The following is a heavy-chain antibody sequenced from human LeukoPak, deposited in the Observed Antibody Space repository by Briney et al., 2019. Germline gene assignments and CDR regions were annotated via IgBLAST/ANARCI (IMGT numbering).Heavy chain of an antibody. Sequence: GGSLRLSCEASGFTFDNSGMSWVRQVPGKGLEWVSGINFNGDTSRYAYSVNGRFTISRDNAKKVVYLQMNGLRGEDTALYYCARDRDYNLADSFDHWGQGTLVTVSS. D-gene: IGHD5-24*01. CDR3: ARDRDYNLADSFDH. CDR1: GFTFDNSG. J-gene: IGHJ4*02. V-gene: IGHV3-20*04. CDR2: INFNGDTS.